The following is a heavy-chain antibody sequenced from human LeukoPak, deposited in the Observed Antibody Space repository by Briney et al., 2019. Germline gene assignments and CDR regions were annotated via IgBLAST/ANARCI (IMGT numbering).Heavy chain of an antibody. CDR2: ITWNRDNI. V-gene: IGHV3-9*01. CDR3: AKDLSSAITSALVLDV. J-gene: IGHJ6*02. CDR1: GFTFDDYA. D-gene: IGHD3-22*01. Sequence: GGSLRLSCTVSGFTFDDYAMHWVRHTPGKGLEWVAGITWNRDNIGYGDSVKGRFTISRDNVKNVLYLQMNSLGPEDTALYYCAKDLSSAITSALVLDVWGQGTTVIVS.